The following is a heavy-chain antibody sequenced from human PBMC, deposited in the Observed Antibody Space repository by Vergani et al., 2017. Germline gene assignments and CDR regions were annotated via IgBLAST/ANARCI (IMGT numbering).Heavy chain of an antibody. V-gene: IGHV4-34*01. CDR1: GGSFSGYY. J-gene: IGHJ6*03. Sequence: QVQLQQWGAGLLKPSETLSLTCAVYGGSFSGYYWSWIRQPPGNGLEWIGDINHSGSITDNTYLKSRITISVDTYKNQFSLKMSSVTGADTAVDYCARGYSSSWYAYYYYYMDVWRKGTTVTVSS. CDR2: INHSGSI. CDR3: ARGYSSSWYAYYYYYMDV. D-gene: IGHD6-13*01.